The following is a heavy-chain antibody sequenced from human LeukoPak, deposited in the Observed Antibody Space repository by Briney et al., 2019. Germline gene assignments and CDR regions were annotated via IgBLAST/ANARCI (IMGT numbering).Heavy chain of an antibody. D-gene: IGHD5-12*01. V-gene: IGHV3-23*01. J-gene: IGHJ6*02. CDR1: GFSFSTSP. CDR3: AKTHYDLLDV. Sequence: GGSLRLSCAASGFSFSTSPMSWVRHPPGKGLEWVSAMNNGPGATFYRDSVRGRFTISRDDSKSTLYLQMNSLRADDTGTYYCAKTHYDLLDVWGQGTTVTVSS. CDR2: MNNGPGAT.